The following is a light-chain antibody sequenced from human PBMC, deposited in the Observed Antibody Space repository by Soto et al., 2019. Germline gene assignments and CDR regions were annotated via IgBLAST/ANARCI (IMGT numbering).Light chain of an antibody. J-gene: IGLJ2*01. CDR3: GTCDSNLSAGL. CDR2: DNN. V-gene: IGLV1-51*01. Sequence: QSVLTQPPSVSAAPGQKVTISCSGSSSNIGNNYVSWYQQLPGTAPKLLIYDNNKRPSGIPDRFSGSKSGTSATLGITGLQTRDEADYYCGTCDSNLSAGLFGGGTKLTVL. CDR1: SSNIGNNY.